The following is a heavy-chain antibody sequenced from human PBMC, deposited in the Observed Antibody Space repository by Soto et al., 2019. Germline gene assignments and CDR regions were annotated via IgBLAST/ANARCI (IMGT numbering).Heavy chain of an antibody. D-gene: IGHD6-19*01. CDR3: ASKIAVAGFDAFDI. CDR2: INHSGST. CDR1: GGSFSGYY. Sequence: SETLSLTCAVYGGSFSGYYWSLIRQPPGKGLEWIGEINHSGSTNYNPSLKSRVTISVDTSKNQFSLKLSSVTAADTAVYYCASKIAVAGFDAFDIWGQGTMVTVSS. V-gene: IGHV4-34*01. J-gene: IGHJ3*02.